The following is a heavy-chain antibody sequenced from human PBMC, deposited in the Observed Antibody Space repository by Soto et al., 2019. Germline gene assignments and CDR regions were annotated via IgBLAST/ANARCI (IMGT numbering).Heavy chain of an antibody. CDR3: ARVYMVRGVIRSWFDP. V-gene: IGHV4-28*01. J-gene: IGHJ5*02. CDR1: GYSISSSNW. Sequence: SETLSLTCDVSGYSISSSNWWGWIRQPPGKGLEWIGYIYYSGSTYYNPSLKSRVTMSVDTSKNQFSLKLSSVTAADTVVYYCARVYMVRGVIRSWFDPWGQGTLVTVSS. D-gene: IGHD3-10*01. CDR2: IYYSGST.